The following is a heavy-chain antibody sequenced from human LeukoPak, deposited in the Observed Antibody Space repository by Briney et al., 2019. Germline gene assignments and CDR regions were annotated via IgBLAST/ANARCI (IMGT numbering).Heavy chain of an antibody. CDR3: ARDIQDVDIVATIYYYYMDV. V-gene: IGHV1-46*01. J-gene: IGHJ6*03. D-gene: IGHD5-12*01. Sequence: ASVKVSCKASGYTFTSYYMHWVRQAPGQGLEWMGIINPSGGSTSYAQKFQGRVTMTRDTSTSTVYMELSSLRSEDTAVYYCARDIQDVDIVATIYYYYMDVWGKGTTVTVSS. CDR2: INPSGGST. CDR1: GYTFTSYY.